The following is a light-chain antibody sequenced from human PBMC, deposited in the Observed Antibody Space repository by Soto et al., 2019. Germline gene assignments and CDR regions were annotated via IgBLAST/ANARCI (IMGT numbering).Light chain of an antibody. V-gene: IGKV3-20*01. CDR3: QQYCCSPWT. CDR1: QTVSNNY. J-gene: IGKJ1*01. Sequence: EIVLTQSPGTLSLSPGERPTRSCRASQTVSNNYIAWYQHKPGQAPRVLIYGASTRATGIPDRFSGSGSGTDFTLTISRLEPEDFAVYYCQQYCCSPWTFGQGTKVDI. CDR2: GAS.